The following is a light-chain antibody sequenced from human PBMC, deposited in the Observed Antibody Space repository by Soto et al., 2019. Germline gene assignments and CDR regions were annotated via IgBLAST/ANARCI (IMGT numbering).Light chain of an antibody. CDR3: LQYSNYPWT. V-gene: IGKV1-17*01. CDR2: DAS. J-gene: IGKJ1*01. Sequence: DLQMTQSPSSLSASVGDRVTITCRASQGIRNDLGWFQQKPGKAPKRLIYDASSLQSGVPSRFGGSGSGTEFTLTISSLQPEDSATYYCLQYSNYPWTFGQGTKVEIK. CDR1: QGIRND.